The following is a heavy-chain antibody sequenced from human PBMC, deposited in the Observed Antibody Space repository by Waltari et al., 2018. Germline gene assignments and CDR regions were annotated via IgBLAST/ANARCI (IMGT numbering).Heavy chain of an antibody. CDR3: ARALYSSGWYPLFQH. D-gene: IGHD6-19*01. CDR1: NW. CDR2: IYHSGST. V-gene: IGHV4-4*02. Sequence: NWWSWVRQPPGKGLEWIGEIYHSGSTNYNPSLKSRVTISVDKSKNQFSLKLSSVTAADTAVYYCARALYSSGWYPLFQHWGQGTLVTVSS. J-gene: IGHJ1*01.